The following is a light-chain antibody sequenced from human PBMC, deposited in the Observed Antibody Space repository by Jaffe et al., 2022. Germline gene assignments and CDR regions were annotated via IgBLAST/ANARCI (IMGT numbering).Light chain of an antibody. CDR3: QQLNSHPLT. J-gene: IGKJ4*01. V-gene: IGKV1-9*01. CDR2: AAS. Sequence: DIQLTQSPSFLSASVGDRVTITCRASQGISSYLAWYQQKPGKAPRLLIYAASTLQSGVPSRFSGSGSGTDFTLTISSLQPEDFATYYCQQLNSHPLTFGGGTKVEIK. CDR1: QGISSY.